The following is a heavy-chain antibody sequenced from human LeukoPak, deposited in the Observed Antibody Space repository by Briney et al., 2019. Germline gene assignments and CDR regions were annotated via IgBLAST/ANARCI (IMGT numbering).Heavy chain of an antibody. CDR2: ISSSGSTI. V-gene: IGHV3-11*04. J-gene: IGHJ4*02. CDR3: ARGEYYDSSGYYYFDY. CDR1: GFTFSDYY. D-gene: IGHD3-22*01. Sequence: GGSLRLSCAASGFTFSDYYMSWIRQAPGKGLDWVSYISSSGSTIYYADSVKGRFTISRDNAKNSLYLQMNSLRPEDTAVYYCARGEYYDSSGYYYFDYWGQGTLVTVSS.